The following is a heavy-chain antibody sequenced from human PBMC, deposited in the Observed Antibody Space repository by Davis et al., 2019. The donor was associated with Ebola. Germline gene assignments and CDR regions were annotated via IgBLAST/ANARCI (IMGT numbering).Heavy chain of an antibody. CDR3: ARGHSSSWYYYYYGMDV. D-gene: IGHD6-13*01. CDR1: GFTFSSYA. Sequence: GESLKISCAASGFTFSSYAMHWVRQAPGKGLEWVAVISYDGSNKYYADSVKGRFTISRDNSKNTLYLQMNSLRAEDTAVYYCARGHSSSWYYYYYGMDVWGQGTTVTVSS. CDR2: ISYDGSNK. J-gene: IGHJ6*02. V-gene: IGHV3-30-3*01.